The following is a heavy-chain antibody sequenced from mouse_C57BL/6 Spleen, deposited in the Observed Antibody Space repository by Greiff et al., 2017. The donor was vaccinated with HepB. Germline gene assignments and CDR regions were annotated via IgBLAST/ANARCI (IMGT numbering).Heavy chain of an antibody. J-gene: IGHJ3*01. Sequence: VKLQQPGAELVMPGASVKLSCKASGYTFTSYWMHWVKQRPGQGLEWIGEIDPSDSYTNYNQKFKGKSTLTVDKSSSTAYMQLSSLTSEDSAVYYCARSPTGAYWGQGTLVTVSA. V-gene: IGHV1-69*01. CDR1: GYTFTSYW. CDR2: IDPSDSYT. CDR3: ARSPTGAY. D-gene: IGHD1-1*01.